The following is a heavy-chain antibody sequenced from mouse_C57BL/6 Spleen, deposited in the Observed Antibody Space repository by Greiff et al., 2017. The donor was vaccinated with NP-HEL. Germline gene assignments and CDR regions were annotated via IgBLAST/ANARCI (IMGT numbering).Heavy chain of an antibody. J-gene: IGHJ2*01. CDR1: GFTFSSYA. CDR3: AREGLGLYFDY. D-gene: IGHD4-1*01. CDR2: ISDGGSYT. V-gene: IGHV5-4*01. Sequence: EVQGVESGGGLVKPGGSLKLSCAASGFTFSSYAMSWVRQTPETRLEWVATISDGGSYTYYPDNVQGRFTISRDNAKNNLYLQMSQLKSEDTAMDYCAREGLGLYFDYWGQGTTLTVSS.